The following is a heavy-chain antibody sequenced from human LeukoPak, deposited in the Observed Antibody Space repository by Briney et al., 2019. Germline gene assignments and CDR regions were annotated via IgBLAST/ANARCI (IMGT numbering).Heavy chain of an antibody. D-gene: IGHD6-19*01. CDR1: GFTFSNYD. J-gene: IGHJ6*03. CDR2: ISGNAGST. Sequence: PGGSLRLSCAASGFTFSNYDMSWVRQAPGKGLEWVSAISGNAGSTYYGDSVKGRFSISRDNSENTLYLQMNSLSAADTAVYYCAKDLYSGWNTNYYYYYMDVWGKGTTVTVSS. CDR3: AKDLYSGWNTNYYYYYMDV. V-gene: IGHV3-23*01.